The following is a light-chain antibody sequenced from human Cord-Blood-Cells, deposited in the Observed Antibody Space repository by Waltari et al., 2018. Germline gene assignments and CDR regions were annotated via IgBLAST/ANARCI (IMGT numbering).Light chain of an antibody. J-gene: IGKJ1*01. CDR3: QQYNSYSRT. CDR1: QSISSW. V-gene: IGKV1-5*03. CDR2: KAS. Sequence: DIQLNQSPSTLSASVGDRVTITCRASQSISSWLAWYQQKPGKAPKRLIYKASSLESGVPSRFSGRGSGTEFTLTISSLQPDDFATYYCQQYNSYSRTFGQGTKVEIK.